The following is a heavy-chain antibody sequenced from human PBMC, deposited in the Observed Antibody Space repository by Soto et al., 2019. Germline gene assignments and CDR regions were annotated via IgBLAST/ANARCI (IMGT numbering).Heavy chain of an antibody. CDR3: ASSYGSGYRAFDY. CDR2: VNPIVSMS. CDR1: GDTFNFYS. D-gene: IGHD3-10*01. J-gene: IGHJ4*02. Sequence: QVQLVQSGAEVKRPGSSVKVSCKASGDTFNFYSINWVRQAPGLGLEWMGRVNPIVSMSNYAQKFQGRVTITADKSTSTAYMELSRLRPEDTAIYYCASSYGSGYRAFDYWGQGALVTVSS. V-gene: IGHV1-69*02.